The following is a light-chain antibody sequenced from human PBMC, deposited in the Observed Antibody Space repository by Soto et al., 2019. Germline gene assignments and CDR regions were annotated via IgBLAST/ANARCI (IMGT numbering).Light chain of an antibody. CDR2: KAS. J-gene: IGKJ1*01. CDR3: QQYDTYPWT. Sequence: DIQMAQSPSTLSASVGDTVTVTCRASQNIHSWLAWYQQKPGKAPKLLIYKASSLESGVPSRFSGSASGTEFTLTLSSLQPDDRATYYCQQYDTYPWTFGQGTKVEIK. CDR1: QNIHSW. V-gene: IGKV1-5*03.